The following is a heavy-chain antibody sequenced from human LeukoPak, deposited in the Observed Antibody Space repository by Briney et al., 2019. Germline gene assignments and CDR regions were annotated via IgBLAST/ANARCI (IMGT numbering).Heavy chain of an antibody. D-gene: IGHD6-13*01. V-gene: IGHV3-23*01. CDR1: GFTFSSYA. Sequence: GGSLRLSCAASGFTFSSYAMSWVRQAPGKGLEWVSAISGSGGSTYYADSVNGRFTISRDNSKNTLYLQMNSLRAEDTAVYYCARYGSSWSFDYWGQETLVTVSS. CDR2: ISGSGGST. CDR3: ARYGSSWSFDY. J-gene: IGHJ4*02.